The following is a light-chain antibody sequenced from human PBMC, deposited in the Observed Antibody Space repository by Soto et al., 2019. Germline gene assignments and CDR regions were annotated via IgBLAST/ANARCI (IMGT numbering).Light chain of an antibody. Sequence: HSVLTQPASMSLSPGPSITISCTGTSSDVCGYNYVSWYQQHPGKAPKFMIYDVSNRPSGVSNRFSGSKSGNTASLTISGLQAEDEADYYCSSYTTSNTRQIVFGTGTKVTVL. CDR1: SSDVCGYNY. J-gene: IGLJ1*01. CDR3: SSYTTSNTRQIV. V-gene: IGLV2-14*01. CDR2: DVS.